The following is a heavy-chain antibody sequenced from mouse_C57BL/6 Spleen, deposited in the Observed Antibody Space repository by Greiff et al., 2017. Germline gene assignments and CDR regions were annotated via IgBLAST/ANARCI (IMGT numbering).Heavy chain of an antibody. Sequence: VQLLESGAELVQPGASVKISCKASGYAFSSYWMNWVKQRPGKGLEWIGQIYPGDGDSNSNGTFKGKATLTAAKSSSTAYMQLSSLTSEESAVYFCAREGDLDDWGQGTTLTVSS. J-gene: IGHJ2*01. CDR2: IYPGDGDS. CDR1: GYAFSSYW. CDR3: AREGDLDD. V-gene: IGHV1-80*01.